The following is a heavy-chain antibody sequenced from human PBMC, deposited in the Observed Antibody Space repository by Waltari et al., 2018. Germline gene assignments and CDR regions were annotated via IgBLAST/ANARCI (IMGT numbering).Heavy chain of an antibody. CDR1: GGSISSHY. D-gene: IGHD2-21*02. V-gene: IGHV4-59*11. J-gene: IGHJ6*02. CDR2: IYYSWST. Sequence: QVQLQESGPGLVKPSETLSLTCTVSGGSISSHYWSWIRQPPGKGLEWIGYIYYSWSTNYNPSLKSRVTISVDTSKNPFSLKLSSVTAADTAVYYCARGRVTNYYGMDVWGQGTTVTVSS. CDR3: ARGRVTNYYGMDV.